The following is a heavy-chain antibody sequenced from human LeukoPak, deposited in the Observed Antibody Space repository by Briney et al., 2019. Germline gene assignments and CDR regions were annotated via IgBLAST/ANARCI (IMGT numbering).Heavy chain of an antibody. CDR2: IKPDGSDK. Sequence: GGSLRLSCTVSGFTFGDYAMSWIRQAPGKGLEWVANIKPDGSDKYYVDSVKGRFTISRDNAKNSLYLQMNSLRAEDTAVYYCARANNSSWNFWGQGTLVTVAS. CDR3: ARANNSSWNF. CDR1: GFTFGDYA. D-gene: IGHD6-13*01. J-gene: IGHJ4*02. V-gene: IGHV3-7*01.